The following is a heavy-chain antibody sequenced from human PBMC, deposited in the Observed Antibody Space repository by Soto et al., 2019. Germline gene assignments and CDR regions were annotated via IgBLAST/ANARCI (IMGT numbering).Heavy chain of an antibody. CDR3: ARGLWFGETSKKYYFDY. Sequence: SETLSLTCTVSGGSISSGGYYWSWIRQHPGKGLEWIGYIYYSGSTYYNPSLKSRVTISVDTSKNQFSLKLSSVTAADTAVYYCARGLWFGETSKKYYFDYWGQGTLVTVSS. J-gene: IGHJ4*02. V-gene: IGHV4-31*03. D-gene: IGHD3-10*01. CDR2: IYYSGST. CDR1: GGSISSGGYY.